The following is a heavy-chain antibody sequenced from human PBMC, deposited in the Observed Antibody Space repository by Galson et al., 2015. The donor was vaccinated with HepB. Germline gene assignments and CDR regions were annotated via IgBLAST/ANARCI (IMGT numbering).Heavy chain of an antibody. J-gene: IGHJ4*02. CDR1: EFTFSRYW. Sequence: SLRLSCAASEFTFSRYWMHWVRQAPGKGLVWVSRINSDGRSTTYADSVKGRFSISRDNAKNTLYLQMNSLRAEDTAVYYCARGRDYSGSGKGIMDYGGQGTLVTVSS. D-gene: IGHD3-10*01. CDR3: ARGRDYSGSGKGIMDY. CDR2: INSDGRST. V-gene: IGHV3-74*01.